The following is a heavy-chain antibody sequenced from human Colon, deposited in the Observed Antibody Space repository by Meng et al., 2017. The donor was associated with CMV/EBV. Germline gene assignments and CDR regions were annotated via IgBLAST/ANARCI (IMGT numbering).Heavy chain of an antibody. CDR2: TSFDGSNK. V-gene: IGHV3-30*04. D-gene: IGHD3-3*01. CDR1: GFTFSDFA. CDR3: ARDFQFGDWDAPYYFDS. J-gene: IGHJ4*02. Sequence: GGSLRLSCGASGFTFSDFAMHWVRQAPGKGLEWVATTSFDGSNKFYTESVKGRFTISRDNSKNALYLRMNTLRPDDTAVYYCARDFQFGDWDAPYYFDSWGQGALVTVSS.